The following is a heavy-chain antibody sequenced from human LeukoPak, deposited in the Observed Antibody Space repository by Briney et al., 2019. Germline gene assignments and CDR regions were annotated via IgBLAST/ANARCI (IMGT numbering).Heavy chain of an antibody. Sequence: ASVKVSCKASGYAFSGYLHWVRQVPGQGLEWMGWISPNSGGTNYAQKFQDRVTMTGDMSVNTAYMELRSLRSDDTAVYYCARGVVSGLDPWGQGSLVTVSS. CDR3: ARGVVSGLDP. CDR1: GYAFSGY. CDR2: ISPNSGGT. V-gene: IGHV1-2*02. D-gene: IGHD2-15*01. J-gene: IGHJ5*02.